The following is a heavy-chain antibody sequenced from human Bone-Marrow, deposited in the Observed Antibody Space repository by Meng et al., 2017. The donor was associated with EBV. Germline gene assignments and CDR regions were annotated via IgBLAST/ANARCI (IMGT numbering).Heavy chain of an antibody. Sequence: EVQLEESGGGLVQPGGSLSRSGAASGFTFSSYWMHWFRQAPGKGLVWVSRIKGDGSAPSYADSVKGRFTISRDNAKNTLYLQMSSLRAEDTAVYHCAREYCSSSSCYNHDAFDIWGQGTMVTVSS. CDR2: IKGDGSAP. CDR1: GFTFSSYW. J-gene: IGHJ3*02. D-gene: IGHD2-2*01. CDR3: AREYCSSSSCYNHDAFDI. V-gene: IGHV3-74*01.